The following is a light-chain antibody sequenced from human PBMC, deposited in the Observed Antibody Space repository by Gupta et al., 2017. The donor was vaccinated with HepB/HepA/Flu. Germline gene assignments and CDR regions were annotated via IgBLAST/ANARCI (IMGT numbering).Light chain of an antibody. J-gene: IGKJ1*01. Sequence: DIQMTQSPSFLSASVGDRVTITGRASQTIHNYLNWYQQKPGKAPKLLIYVASSLQSGVPSRISGSGYGTDFTLTSSSLQPEDFATYYCQHTYSTLWTFGQGTKVEVK. CDR2: VAS. V-gene: IGKV1-39*01. CDR3: QHTYSTLWT. CDR1: QTIHNY.